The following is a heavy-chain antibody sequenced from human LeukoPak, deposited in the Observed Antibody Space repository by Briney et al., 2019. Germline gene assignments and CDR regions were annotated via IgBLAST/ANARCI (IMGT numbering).Heavy chain of an antibody. CDR1: GGSISSSSYY. CDR3: ARQGRDGYNYGDYFDY. CDR2: IYYSGST. J-gene: IGHJ4*02. Sequence: PSETLSLTCTVSGGSISSSSYYWGWIRHPPGKGLEWIGSIYYSGSTYYNPSLKSRVTISVDTSKNQFSLKLSSVTAADTAVYYCARQGRDGYNYGDYFDYWGQGTLVTVSS. V-gene: IGHV4-39*01. D-gene: IGHD5-24*01.